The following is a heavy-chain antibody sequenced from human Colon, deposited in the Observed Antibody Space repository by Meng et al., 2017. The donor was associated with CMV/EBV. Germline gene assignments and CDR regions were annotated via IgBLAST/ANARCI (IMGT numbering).Heavy chain of an antibody. CDR3: AKLGADSSH. V-gene: IGHV3-23*01. CDR2: ISGDGGTT. Sequence: ETLSLTCVVSDFKFTTYAMSWVRQAPGQGLQWVAAISGDGGTTHYADSVKGRFTISRDHARNTLYLHLTSLTADDTAVYFCAKLGADSSHWGQGTLVTVSS. J-gene: IGHJ4*02. CDR1: DFKFTTYA.